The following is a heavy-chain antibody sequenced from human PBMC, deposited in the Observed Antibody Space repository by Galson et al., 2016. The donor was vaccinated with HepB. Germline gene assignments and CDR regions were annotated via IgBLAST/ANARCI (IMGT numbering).Heavy chain of an antibody. CDR3: ARSSYGSGSYSVAYFDF. D-gene: IGHD3-10*01. J-gene: IGHJ4*02. V-gene: IGHV5-51*01. CDR1: GYSFTSYW. CDR2: IYPGDSNI. Sequence: QSGAEVKKPGESLKISCKGSGYSFTSYWIGWVRQMPGKGLEWMGIIYPGDSNIRYSPSFQGQVTISDEQSINNAYLQWSSLRASATAMYFCARSSYGSGSYSVAYFDFWGQGTLVTVSS.